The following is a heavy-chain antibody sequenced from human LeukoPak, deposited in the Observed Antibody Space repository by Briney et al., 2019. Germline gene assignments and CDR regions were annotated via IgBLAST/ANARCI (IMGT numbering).Heavy chain of an antibody. D-gene: IGHD2-2*01. V-gene: IGHV4-59*01. CDR2: IYYSGST. J-gene: IGHJ4*02. Sequence: SETLSLTCIVSGGPISNYYWSWIRQPPGKGLEWIGYIYYSGSTNYNPSLKSRVTISVDTSKNQFSLKLSSVTAADTAVYYCARGGTRPDYYFDYWGQGTLLTVSS. CDR3: ARGGTRPDYYFDY. CDR1: GGPISNYY.